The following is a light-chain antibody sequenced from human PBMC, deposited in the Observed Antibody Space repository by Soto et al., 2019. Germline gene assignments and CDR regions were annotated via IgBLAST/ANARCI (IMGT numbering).Light chain of an antibody. CDR1: QDISNS. V-gene: IGKV1-33*01. CDR2: DAS. Sequence: DIQMTQSPSSLSASVGDRVTITCQASQDISNSVNWYQQKPGKAPKLLIFDASTVATGVPSRFSGGGSGTYFTFTINSLQPEDIAAYYCQHYADLPLTFGGGTKVEIK. J-gene: IGKJ4*01. CDR3: QHYADLPLT.